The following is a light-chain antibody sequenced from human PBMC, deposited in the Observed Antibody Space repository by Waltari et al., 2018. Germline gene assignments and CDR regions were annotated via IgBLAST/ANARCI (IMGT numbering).Light chain of an antibody. CDR1: QSISSW. CDR2: KAS. J-gene: IGKJ1*01. Sequence: DIQMTQSPSTLSASVGDRVTITCRASQSISSWLAWYQQKPGKAPKLLNYKASSLESGVPSRFSGNGSGTEFTLTISSLQPDDFATYYCQQYNSYPVTFGQGTKVEIK. CDR3: QQYNSYPVT. V-gene: IGKV1-5*03.